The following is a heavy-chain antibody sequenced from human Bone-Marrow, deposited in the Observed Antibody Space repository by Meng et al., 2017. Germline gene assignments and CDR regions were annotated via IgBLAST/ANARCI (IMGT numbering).Heavy chain of an antibody. CDR3: ARVLSRQVVTPGGL. CDR1: GYTFTGYY. J-gene: IGHJ4*02. CDR2: INPNSGGT. V-gene: IGHV1-2*02. D-gene: IGHD4-23*01. Sequence: ASVKVSCKASGYTFTGYYMHWVRQAPGQGLEWMGWINPNSGGTNYAQKFQGRVTMTRDTSTSTAYMELSRLRSDDTAVYYCARVLSRQVVTPGGLWGQGTLVTVSS.